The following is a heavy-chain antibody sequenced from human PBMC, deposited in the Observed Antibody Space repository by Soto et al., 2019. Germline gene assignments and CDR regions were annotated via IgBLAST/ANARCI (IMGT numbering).Heavy chain of an antibody. CDR2: IYYSGST. V-gene: IGHV4-59*12. Sequence: SETLSLTCTVSGGSISSYYWSWIRQPPGKGLEWIGYIYYSGSTNYNPSLKSRVTISVDTSKNQFSLKLSSVTAADTAMYYCARNGDCTRPGCIVGWFGPWGPGTLVTVSS. CDR1: GGSISSYY. D-gene: IGHD2-8*01. CDR3: ARNGDCTRPGCIVGWFGP. J-gene: IGHJ5*02.